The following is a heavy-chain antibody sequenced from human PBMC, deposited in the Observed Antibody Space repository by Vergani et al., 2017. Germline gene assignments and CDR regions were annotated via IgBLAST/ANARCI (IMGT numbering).Heavy chain of an antibody. D-gene: IGHD3-3*01. CDR3: ATEGGGRFLEWLRAAKNAFDI. CDR1: GYTLTELS. Sequence: QVQLVQSGAEVKKPGASVKVSCKVSGYTLTELSMHWVRQAPGKGLEWMGGFDPEDGETIYAQKFQGRVTMTEDTSTETAYMELSSLRSEDTAVYYCATEGGGRFLEWLRAAKNAFDIWGQGTMVTVSS. V-gene: IGHV1-24*01. J-gene: IGHJ3*02. CDR2: FDPEDGET.